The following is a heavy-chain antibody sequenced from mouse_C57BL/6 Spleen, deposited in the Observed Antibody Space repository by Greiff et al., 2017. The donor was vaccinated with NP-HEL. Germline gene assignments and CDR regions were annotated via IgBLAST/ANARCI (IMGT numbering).Heavy chain of an antibody. V-gene: IGHV1-9*01. CDR1: GYSFTGYW. Sequence: VQRVESGAELMKPGASVTLSCKATGYSFTGYWIEWVKQRPGHGLEWIGEILPGSGSTNYKEKFKGKATVTADTSATTAYLQHSGLTTKDSAVYSCARSYDGYYRCCDVWGTGTTVTVSS. J-gene: IGHJ1*03. CDR2: ILPGSGST. CDR3: ARSYDGYYRCCDV. D-gene: IGHD2-3*01.